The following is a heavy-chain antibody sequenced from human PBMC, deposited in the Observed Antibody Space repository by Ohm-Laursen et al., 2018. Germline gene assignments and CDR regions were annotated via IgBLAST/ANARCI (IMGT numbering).Heavy chain of an antibody. CDR1: GGSFSGYQ. CDR3: ARVPFSSTLYCSGGSCYPGDAFDI. D-gene: IGHD2-15*01. CDR2: INHSGST. J-gene: IGHJ3*02. Sequence: SDTLSLTCAVYGGSFSGYQWSWIRQPPGKGLEWIGQINHSGSTNYNPSLKSRVTISVDTSKNQFSLKLSSVTAADTAVYYCARVPFSSTLYCSGGSCYPGDAFDIWGQGTMVTVSS. V-gene: IGHV4-34*01.